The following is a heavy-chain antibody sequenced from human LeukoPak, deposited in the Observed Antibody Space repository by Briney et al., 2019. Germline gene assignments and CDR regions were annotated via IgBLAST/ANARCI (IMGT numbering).Heavy chain of an antibody. CDR2: IIPIFGTA. V-gene: IGHV1-69*13. CDR1: GGTFSSYA. CDR3: ATHDGPTVITYLDY. J-gene: IGHJ4*02. D-gene: IGHD4-23*01. Sequence: SVKVSCKASGGTFSSYAISWVRQAPGQGLEWMGGIIPIFGTANYAQKFQGRVTITADESTSTAYMELSSLRSEDTAVYYCATHDGPTVITYLDYWGQGTLVTVSS.